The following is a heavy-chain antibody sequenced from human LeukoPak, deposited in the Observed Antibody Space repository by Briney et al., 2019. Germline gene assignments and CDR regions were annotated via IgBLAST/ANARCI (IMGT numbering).Heavy chain of an antibody. D-gene: IGHD5-24*01. J-gene: IGHJ3*02. CDR1: GFRFTSYW. V-gene: IGHV3-30*01. CDR3: ARDRVEMATIYAFDI. CDR2: ISCDGSNK. Sequence: GGSLRLSCAASGFRFTSYWMTWVRQAPGKGLEWVAVISCDGSNKYYADSVKGRFTISRDNSKNTLYLQMNSLRAEDTAVYYCARDRVEMATIYAFDIWGQGTMVTVSS.